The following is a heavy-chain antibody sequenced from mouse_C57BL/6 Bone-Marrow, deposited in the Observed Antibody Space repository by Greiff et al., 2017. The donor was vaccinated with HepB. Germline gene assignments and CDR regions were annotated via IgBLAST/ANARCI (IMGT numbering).Heavy chain of an antibody. CDR3: ARGVVTTLYYYAMDY. V-gene: IGHV1-64*01. D-gene: IGHD2-5*01. Sequence: QVQLQQPGAELVKPGASVKLSCKASGYTFTSYWMHWVKQRPGQGLEWIGMIHPNSGSTNYNEKFKSKATLTVAKSSGPAYMQLSSLTSVDSAVYYWARGVVTTLYYYAMDYWGQGTSVTVSS. CDR1: GYTFTSYW. J-gene: IGHJ4*01. CDR2: IHPNSGST.